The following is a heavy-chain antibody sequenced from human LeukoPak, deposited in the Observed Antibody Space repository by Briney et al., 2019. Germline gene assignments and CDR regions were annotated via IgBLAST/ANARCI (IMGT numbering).Heavy chain of an antibody. CDR1: GYTFTGYY. J-gene: IGHJ4*02. CDR3: ARDEVSYDSSGYKPFDY. Sequence: ASVKVSCKASGYTFTGYYMHWVRQAPGQGLEWMGWINPNSGGTNYAQKFQGRVTMTRDTSISTAYMELSRLRSDDTAVYYCARDEVSYDSSGYKPFDYWGQGTLVTVAS. CDR2: INPNSGGT. V-gene: IGHV1-2*02. D-gene: IGHD3-22*01.